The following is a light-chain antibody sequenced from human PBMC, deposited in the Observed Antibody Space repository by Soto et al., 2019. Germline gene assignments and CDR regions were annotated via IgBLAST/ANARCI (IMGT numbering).Light chain of an antibody. Sequence: DIQMTQSPSSLSASLGDRVTITCRASQGIGVYLAWCQQKPGNAPKLLIYAASTLQSGVPSRFSGSGSGTDFTLTISSLQPEDVATYYCQKYNSAPLTFGGGTKVEIK. CDR2: AAS. V-gene: IGKV1-27*01. CDR3: QKYNSAPLT. CDR1: QGIGVY. J-gene: IGKJ4*01.